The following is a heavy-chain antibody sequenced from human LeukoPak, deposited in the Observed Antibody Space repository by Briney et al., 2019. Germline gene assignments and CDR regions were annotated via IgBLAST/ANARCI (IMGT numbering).Heavy chain of an antibody. J-gene: IGHJ3*02. CDR1: GGSFSGYY. V-gene: IGHV4-34*01. Sequence: SETLSLTCAVYGGSFSGYYWSWIRQPPGKGLEWIGEINHSGSTNYNPSLKSRVTISVDTSKNQFSLKLSSVTAADTAVYYCAREYYDSSDAFDIWGQGTMVTVSS. CDR2: INHSGST. CDR3: AREYYDSSDAFDI. D-gene: IGHD3-22*01.